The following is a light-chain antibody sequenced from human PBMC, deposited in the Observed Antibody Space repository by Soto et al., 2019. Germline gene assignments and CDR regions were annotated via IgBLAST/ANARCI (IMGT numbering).Light chain of an antibody. Sequence: DIQMTQSPSTLSASVGDRVTITCRASQSISSWLAWYQQKPGKAPKLLIYGASSLESGVPSRFSGSGSGTEFTLTISSLQPDDFATYYCQQYDSFWGTFGPGTKVDIK. V-gene: IGKV1-5*01. CDR3: QQYDSFWGT. J-gene: IGKJ3*01. CDR2: GAS. CDR1: QSISSW.